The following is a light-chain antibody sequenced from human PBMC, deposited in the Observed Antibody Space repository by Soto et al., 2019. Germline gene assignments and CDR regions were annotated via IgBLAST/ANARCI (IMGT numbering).Light chain of an antibody. Sequence: EIVMTQSPSTLSSSAGERATLSCRASQSVSSYLAWYQQQPGQAPRLLIYDASNRATGIPARFSGTASGTDFTLTISSLEPEDFAVYYCQQRSNPITFGQGTRLEIK. CDR2: DAS. J-gene: IGKJ5*01. V-gene: IGKV3-11*01. CDR1: QSVSSY. CDR3: QQRSNPIT.